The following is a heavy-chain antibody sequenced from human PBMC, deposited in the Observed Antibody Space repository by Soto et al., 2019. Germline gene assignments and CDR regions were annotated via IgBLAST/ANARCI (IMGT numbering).Heavy chain of an antibody. J-gene: IGHJ4*02. CDR1: GFTFTNYW. Sequence: GGSLRLSCVASGFTFTNYWMSWVRQAPGKGLEWVASIKPAGSEKNYVDSVKGRFTISRDNAKNSLFLQMNSLGAEDTAVYYCGRGGGLDYWGRGTQVTVSS. V-gene: IGHV3-7*02. D-gene: IGHD3-16*01. CDR3: GRGGGLDY. CDR2: IKPAGSEK.